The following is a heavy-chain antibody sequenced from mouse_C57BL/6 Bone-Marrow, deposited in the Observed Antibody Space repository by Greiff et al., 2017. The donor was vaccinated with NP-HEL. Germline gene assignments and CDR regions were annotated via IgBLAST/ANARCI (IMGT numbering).Heavy chain of an antibody. Sequence: VQLQQPGAELVKPGASVKLSCKASGYTFTSYWMHWVKQRPGQGLEWIGMIHPNSGSTNYNEKFKSKATLTVDKSSSTAYMQLSSLTSEDSAVYYCARELGRGYFDYWGQGTTLTVSS. V-gene: IGHV1-64*01. CDR3: ARELGRGYFDY. CDR2: IHPNSGST. D-gene: IGHD4-1*01. CDR1: GYTFTSYW. J-gene: IGHJ2*01.